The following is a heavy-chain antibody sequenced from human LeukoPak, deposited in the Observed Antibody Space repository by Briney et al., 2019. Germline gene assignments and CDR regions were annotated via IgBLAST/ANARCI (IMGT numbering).Heavy chain of an antibody. Sequence: GGSLRLSCAASGSTFSTYAMTWVRQAPGKGLEWVSVISGSGTETHYANAVKGRFSISRDNSKNTLYLQMNSLRAEDTAIYYCARTNYYDFWSLYSYWGQGTLVTVSS. CDR1: GSTFSTYA. D-gene: IGHD3-3*01. CDR2: ISGSGTET. J-gene: IGHJ4*02. V-gene: IGHV3-23*01. CDR3: ARTNYYDFWSLYSY.